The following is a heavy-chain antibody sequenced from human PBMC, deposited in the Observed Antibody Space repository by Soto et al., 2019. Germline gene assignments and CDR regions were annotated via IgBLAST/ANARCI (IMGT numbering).Heavy chain of an antibody. J-gene: IGHJ4*02. V-gene: IGHV4-59*01. CDR3: ARDRGGDFWSGYQGFHYFDY. CDR1: GGSISSYY. D-gene: IGHD3-3*01. CDR2: IYYSGTT. Sequence: PSETLSLTCTVSGGSISSYYWSWIRQPPGKGLEWIGYIYYSGTTNYNPSLKSRVTISVDTSKNQFSLKLSSVTAADTAVYYCARDRGGDFWSGYQGFHYFDYWGQGTPVTVSS.